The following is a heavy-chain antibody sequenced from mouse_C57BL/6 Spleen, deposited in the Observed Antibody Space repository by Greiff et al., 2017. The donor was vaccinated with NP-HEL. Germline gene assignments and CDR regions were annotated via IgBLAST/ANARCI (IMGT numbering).Heavy chain of an antibody. D-gene: IGHD1-1*01. J-gene: IGHJ3*01. Sequence: QVQLQQPGAELVRPGSSVKLSCKASGYTFTSYWMDWVKQRPGQGLEWIGNIYPSDSETHYNQKFKDKATLTVDKSSSTAYMQLSSLTSEDSAVYYCARGEYGSSYDACWGQGTLVTVSA. CDR1: GYTFTSYW. V-gene: IGHV1-61*01. CDR3: ARGEYGSSYDAC. CDR2: IYPSDSET.